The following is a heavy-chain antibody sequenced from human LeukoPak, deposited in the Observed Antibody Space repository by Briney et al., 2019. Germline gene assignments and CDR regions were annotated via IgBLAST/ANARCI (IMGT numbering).Heavy chain of an antibody. V-gene: IGHV3-21*01. CDR3: ATVVPAALDY. J-gene: IGHJ4*02. CDR1: GFTFSSYS. Sequence: GGSLRLSCAAPGFTFSSYSMNWVRQAPGKGLEWVSSISSSSSYIYYADSVKGRFTISRDNAKNSLYLQMNSLRAEDTAVYYCATVVPAALDYWGQGTLVTVSS. CDR2: ISSSSSYI. D-gene: IGHD2-2*01.